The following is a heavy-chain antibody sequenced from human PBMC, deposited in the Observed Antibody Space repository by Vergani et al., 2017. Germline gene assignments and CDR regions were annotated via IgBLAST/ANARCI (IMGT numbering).Heavy chain of an antibody. Sequence: EVQLVESGGGLVKPGGSLRLSCAASGFTFSSYSMNWVRQAPGKGLEWVSSISSSSSYIYYADSVKGRFTISRDNAKNSLYLQMNSLRAEDTAVYYCARVVSLEWLFYYMDVWGKGTTVTVSS. J-gene: IGHJ6*03. CDR3: ARVVSLEWLFYYMDV. V-gene: IGHV3-21*01. CDR1: GFTFSSYS. D-gene: IGHD3-3*01. CDR2: ISSSSSYI.